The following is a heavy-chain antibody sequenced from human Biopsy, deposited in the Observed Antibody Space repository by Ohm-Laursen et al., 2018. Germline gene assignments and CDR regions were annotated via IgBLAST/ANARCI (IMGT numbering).Heavy chain of an antibody. CDR1: GDSISSGVYY. D-gene: IGHD3-10*01. Sequence: SDTLSLTCTVSGDSISSGVYYWNWFRQHPEKGLEWIGYISSGGYRKYTPSLQSLITISMDTSRNQFSLRLNSVTSADTAVYYCARAPYVSGSFGWFDPWGQGIVVTVSS. J-gene: IGHJ5*02. CDR2: ISSGGYR. V-gene: IGHV4-31*01. CDR3: ARAPYVSGSFGWFDP.